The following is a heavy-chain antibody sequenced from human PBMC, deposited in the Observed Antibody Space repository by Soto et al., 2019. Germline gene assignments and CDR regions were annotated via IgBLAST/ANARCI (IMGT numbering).Heavy chain of an antibody. CDR3: ARDRDDMWLHGYCNGGSCYIMDV. J-gene: IGHJ6*02. Sequence: QVQLVQSGAEVKKPGASVKVSCKASGYTFTSYGISWVRQAPGQGLEWMGWISAYNGNTNYEQKLQGRVTMTTDTSTSTAYRELRSLRSDDTAVDYCARDRDDMWLHGYCNGGSCYIMDVWGQGTTVTVSS. D-gene: IGHD2-15*01. CDR2: ISAYNGNT. CDR1: GYTFTSYG. V-gene: IGHV1-18*01.